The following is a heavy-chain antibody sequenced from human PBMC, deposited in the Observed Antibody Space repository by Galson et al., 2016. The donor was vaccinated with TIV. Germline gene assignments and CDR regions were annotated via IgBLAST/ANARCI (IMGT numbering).Heavy chain of an antibody. D-gene: IGHD3-22*01. CDR3: ARHDSSAFSNWYFNL. Sequence: IGWVRQVPGKGLEWMGIVYPGNSHTVYSPSFEGQVTISADKSTSTAYLQWSSLKASDTAMYYCARHDSSAFSNWYFNLWGRGTLVTVSS. J-gene: IGHJ2*01. CDR2: VYPGNSHT. V-gene: IGHV5-51*01.